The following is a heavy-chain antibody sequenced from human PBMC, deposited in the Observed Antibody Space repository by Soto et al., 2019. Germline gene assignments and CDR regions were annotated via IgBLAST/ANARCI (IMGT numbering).Heavy chain of an antibody. CDR3: ARDPAIYSGKFDYGLDV. D-gene: IGHD4-4*01. J-gene: IGHJ6*02. Sequence: EVQLVESGGGLVQAGGSLRLFCAASGFTFSNYEMNWVRQAPGKGLEWGSYIGTRGRTIYYADSVKGRFTISRDNAKKSLYLQMNSLRAEDTAVYYCARDPAIYSGKFDYGLDVWGQGTTVTVSS. V-gene: IGHV3-48*03. CDR2: IGTRGRTI. CDR1: GFTFSNYE.